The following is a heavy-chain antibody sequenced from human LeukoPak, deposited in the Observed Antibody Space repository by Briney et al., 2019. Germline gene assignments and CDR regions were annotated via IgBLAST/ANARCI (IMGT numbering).Heavy chain of an antibody. CDR3: ARAEDGTDWYFDL. J-gene: IGHJ2*01. V-gene: IGHV4-38-2*02. CDR2: IYRIYHTGTT. D-gene: IGHD1-1*01. CDR1: GYSISSGYY. Sequence: SETLSLTCTVSGYSISSGYYWGWIRQPPGKGLEWIGSIYRIYHTGTTYYNPSLKSRVTISVDRSKNQFSLKPSSVTAADTAVYYCARAEDGTDWYFDLWGRGTLVTVSS.